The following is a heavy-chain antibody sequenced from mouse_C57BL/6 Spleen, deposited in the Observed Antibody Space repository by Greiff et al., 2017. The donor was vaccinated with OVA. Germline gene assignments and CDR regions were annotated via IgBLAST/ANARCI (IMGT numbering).Heavy chain of an antibody. CDR3: TREGVTTGHY. CDR2: IDPETGGT. J-gene: IGHJ2*01. Sequence: VQLQQSGAELVRPGASVTLSCKASGYTFTDYEMHWVKQTPVHGLEWIGAIDPETGGTAYNQKFKGKAILTADKSSSTAYMELRSLTSEDSAVYYCTREGVTTGHYWGQGTTLTVSS. V-gene: IGHV1-15*01. D-gene: IGHD2-2*01. CDR1: GYTFTDYE.